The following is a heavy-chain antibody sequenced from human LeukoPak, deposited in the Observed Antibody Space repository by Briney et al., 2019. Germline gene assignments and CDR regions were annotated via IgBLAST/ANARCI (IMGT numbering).Heavy chain of an antibody. Sequence: SGGSLRLSCAASGFSFSNYNMNWVRQAPGKGLEWVSSITSTSSYIYYADSVKGRFTISRDNAKNSLYLQMNSLRAEDTAVYYCAGDPYSGSYGDYYYYYMDVWGKGTTVTISS. CDR1: GFSFSNYN. CDR2: ITSTSSYI. V-gene: IGHV3-21*01. CDR3: AGDPYSGSYGDYYYYYMDV. J-gene: IGHJ6*03. D-gene: IGHD1-26*01.